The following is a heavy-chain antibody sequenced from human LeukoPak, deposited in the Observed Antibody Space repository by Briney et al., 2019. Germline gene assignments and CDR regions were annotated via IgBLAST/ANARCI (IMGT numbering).Heavy chain of an antibody. V-gene: IGHV1-2*02. CDR2: INPNSGGT. CDR1: GYTFTGYY. Sequence: ASVKVSCKASGYTFTGYYMHWVRQAPGQGLEWMGWINPNSGGTNYAQKFQGRVTMTRDTSISTAYMELSRLRSDDTAVYYCARDRSPRLRWPDYWGQGTPVTVSS. D-gene: IGHD4-23*01. J-gene: IGHJ4*02. CDR3: ARDRSPRLRWPDY.